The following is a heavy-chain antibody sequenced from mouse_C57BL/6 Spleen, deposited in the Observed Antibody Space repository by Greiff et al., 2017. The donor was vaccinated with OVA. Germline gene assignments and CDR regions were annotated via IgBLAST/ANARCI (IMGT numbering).Heavy chain of an antibody. V-gene: IGHV3-8*01. D-gene: IGHD2-4*01. CDR3: ARGETYDYDGWYFDV. CDR2: ISYSGST. J-gene: IGHJ1*03. Sequence: EVQVVESGPGLAKPSQTLSLTCSVTGYSITSDYWNWIRQFPGNKLEYIGYISYSGSTYYNPSLKSRISITRDTSKNQNYLQLHAVTPEDTATYYCARGETYDYDGWYFDVWGTGTTVTVSS. CDR1: GYSITSDY.